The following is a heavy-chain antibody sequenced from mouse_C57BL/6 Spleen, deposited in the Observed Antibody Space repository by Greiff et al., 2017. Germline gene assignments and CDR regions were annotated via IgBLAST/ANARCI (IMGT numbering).Heavy chain of an antibody. Sequence: QVQLQQPGAELVRPGSSVKLSCKASGYTFTSSWMHWVKQRPIQGLEWIGNIDPSDSETHYNQKFKDKATLTVDKSSSTAYMQLSSLTTEYSAVYYCARGGSNYFFAYWGQGTLVTVSA. J-gene: IGHJ3*01. CDR2: IDPSDSET. CDR1: GYTFTSSW. CDR3: ARGGSNYFFAY. D-gene: IGHD2-5*01. V-gene: IGHV1-52*01.